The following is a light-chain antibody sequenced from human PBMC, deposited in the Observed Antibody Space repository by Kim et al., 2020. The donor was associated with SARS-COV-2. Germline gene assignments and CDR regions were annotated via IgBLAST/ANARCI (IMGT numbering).Light chain of an antibody. CDR3: QQYDNWPRMYS. CDR2: RAS. V-gene: IGKV3D-15*01. Sequence: PGDRVILPGRASQRIGTKLAWYQQKGGQAPRLLIYRASTRATGIPARFSGSGSGTDFTLTISSLQSDDVAIYHCQQYDNWPRMYSFGQGTKLEI. CDR1: QRIGTK. J-gene: IGKJ2*01.